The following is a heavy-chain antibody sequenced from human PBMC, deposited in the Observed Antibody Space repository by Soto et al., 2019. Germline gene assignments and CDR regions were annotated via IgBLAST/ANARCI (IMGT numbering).Heavy chain of an antibody. V-gene: IGHV4-39*01. Sequence: PSETLSLTCTVSGGSISSSSYYWGWIRQPPGKGLERIGSIYYSGSTYYNPSLKSRVTISVDTSKNQFSLKLSSVTAADTAVYYCAIRSREILTGYTPPYYYYYMDVWGKGTTVTVSS. CDR2: IYYSGST. J-gene: IGHJ6*03. CDR3: AIRSREILTGYTPPYYYYYMDV. D-gene: IGHD3-9*01. CDR1: GGSISSSSYY.